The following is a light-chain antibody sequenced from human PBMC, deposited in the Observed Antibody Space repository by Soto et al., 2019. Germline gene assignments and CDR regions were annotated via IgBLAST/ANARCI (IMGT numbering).Light chain of an antibody. Sequence: DIQMTQSPSSLSASVGYRATITCRASQCISNYLAWYQHKPRKVPKLLIYAASTLQSGVPSRFSGSRSGTDFTLSISSRHPENVATYYCHKYNSAPPLTFGQGSKVEIK. CDR1: QCISNY. CDR2: AAS. V-gene: IGKV1-27*01. J-gene: IGKJ1*01. CDR3: HKYNSAPPLT.